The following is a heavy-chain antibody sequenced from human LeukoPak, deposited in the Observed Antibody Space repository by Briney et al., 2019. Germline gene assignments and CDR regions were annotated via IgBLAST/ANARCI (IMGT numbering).Heavy chain of an antibody. V-gene: IGHV3-23*01. J-gene: IGHJ4*02. CDR2: IFGSGGSA. CDR1: GFTFNSYA. CDR3: ARTATGYSSGHYPGWPVDY. Sequence: PGGSLRLSCAASGFTFNSYAMYWVRQAPGKGLEWVSGIFGSGGSAHYADSVKGRFAISRDNSKNRVYLQMNSLRAEDTAVYYCARTATGYSSGHYPGWPVDYWGQGTLVTVSS. D-gene: IGHD6-19*01.